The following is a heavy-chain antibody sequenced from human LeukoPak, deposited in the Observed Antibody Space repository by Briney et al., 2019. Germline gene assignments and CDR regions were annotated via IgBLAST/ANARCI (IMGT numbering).Heavy chain of an antibody. J-gene: IGHJ6*02. CDR2: LYNAGST. V-gene: IGHV3-53*01. CDR1: GFIVSNNY. D-gene: IGHD2-8*01. CDR3: AREDIVLMVSYYYYGMDV. Sequence: PGGSLRLSCVASGFIVSNNYMSWVRQAPGKGLEWVSVLYNAGSTYYADSVKGRFTISRDNSKNTLYLQMNSLRAEDTAVYYCAREDIVLMVSYYYYGMDVWGQGTTVTVSS.